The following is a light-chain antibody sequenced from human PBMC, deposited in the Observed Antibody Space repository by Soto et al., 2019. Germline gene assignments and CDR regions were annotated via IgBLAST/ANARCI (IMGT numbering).Light chain of an antibody. CDR1: QSVSSY. Sequence: EIVLTQSPATLSLSPGERATLSCRASQSVSSYLAWYQQKPGQAPRLLIYDASTRATGVPARFSGSGSGTAFTLTISSLEPEDFSVYYCQQRRNWPNTFGQGTRLEIK. V-gene: IGKV3-11*01. CDR2: DAS. CDR3: QQRRNWPNT. J-gene: IGKJ5*01.